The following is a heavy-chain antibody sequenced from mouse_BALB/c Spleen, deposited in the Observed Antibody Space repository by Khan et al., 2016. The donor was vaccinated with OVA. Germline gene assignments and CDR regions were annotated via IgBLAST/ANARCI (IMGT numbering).Heavy chain of an antibody. Sequence: VQLQQSGPGLVKPSQSLSLTCTFTGYSITSGYAWNWIRQFPGNKLEWMGYISYSGVTSYTPSLKSRISITRDTSKNQFFLQLNSVTTEDTATYYCARGNYYGYYFDYWGQGTTLTVSS. D-gene: IGHD1-1*01. CDR1: GYSITSGYA. CDR2: ISYSGVT. CDR3: ARGNYYGYYFDY. V-gene: IGHV3-2*02. J-gene: IGHJ2*01.